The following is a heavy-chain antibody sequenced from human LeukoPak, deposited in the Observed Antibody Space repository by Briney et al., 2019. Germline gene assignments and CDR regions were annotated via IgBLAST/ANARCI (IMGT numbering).Heavy chain of an antibody. Sequence: PGGSLRLSCVASGFTFSSYSMNWVRQAPGKGLEWVSCISSTSRYIYYADSVKGRFTISRDNAKNSLYLQMNSLRAEDTAVYYCAKIPAAAGSDYWGQGTLVTVSS. V-gene: IGHV3-21*01. CDR3: AKIPAAAGSDY. CDR1: GFTFSSYS. CDR2: ISSTSRYI. D-gene: IGHD6-13*01. J-gene: IGHJ4*02.